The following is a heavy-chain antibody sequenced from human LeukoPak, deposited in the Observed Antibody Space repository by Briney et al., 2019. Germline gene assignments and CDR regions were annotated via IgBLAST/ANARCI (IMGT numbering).Heavy chain of an antibody. CDR3: ARVARYCSCTSCYSAGDYYYYGMDV. CDR1: GVTLSSYE. J-gene: IGHJ6*04. CDR2: ISSSGSTI. V-gene: IGHV3-48*03. D-gene: IGHD2-2*01. Sequence: PGGSLRLSCAASGVTLSSYEMNWVRQAPGKGLEWVTYISSSGSTIYYADSVKGRFTISRDNAKNSLYLQMNSLRAEDTAVYYCARVARYCSCTSCYSAGDYYYYGMDVWGKGTTVTVSS.